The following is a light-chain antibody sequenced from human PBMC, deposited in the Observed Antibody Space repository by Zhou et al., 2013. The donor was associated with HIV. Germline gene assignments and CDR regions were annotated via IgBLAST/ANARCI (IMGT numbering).Light chain of an antibody. CDR1: QGVGRS. V-gene: IGKV1-8*01. CDR2: GAS. CDR3: QQYDSYSPVT. J-gene: IGKJ2*01. Sequence: AIRITQSPSSLSASIGDKVTITCRASQGVGRSLAWYQQKAGKAPNLLIHGASTLNSGVPSRFSGSGSGTDFTLTISCLQSEDFATYYCQQYDSYSPVTFGQGTKLEIK.